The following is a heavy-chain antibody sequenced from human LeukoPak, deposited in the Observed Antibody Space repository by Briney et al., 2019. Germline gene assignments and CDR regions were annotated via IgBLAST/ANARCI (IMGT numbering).Heavy chain of an antibody. V-gene: IGHV3-53*01. D-gene: IGHD6-13*01. CDR2: FYRGGNT. Sequence: GGSLRLSCAASGFTVSSNCMTWVRQAPGKGLEWVSVFYRGGNTYYADSVMGRFTISRDNSKNSVYLQMNSLTDEDTGVYYCARGGGSGRYGLPFDSWGQGTLVTVSS. CDR1: GFTVSSNC. J-gene: IGHJ4*02. CDR3: ARGGGSGRYGLPFDS.